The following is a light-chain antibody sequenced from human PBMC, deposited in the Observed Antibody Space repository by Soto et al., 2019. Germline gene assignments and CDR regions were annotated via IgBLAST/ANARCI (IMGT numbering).Light chain of an antibody. V-gene: IGLV3-9*01. Sequence: SYELTQPLSVSVALGQTARITCGGNNIGTKNEHWYQQKPGQAPVLVIYRDSNRPSGIPERFSGSNSGNTATLTISRAQAGDEADYYCQVWDSSIVVFGGGTKVTVL. CDR3: QVWDSSIVV. CDR1: NIGTKN. CDR2: RDS. J-gene: IGLJ2*01.